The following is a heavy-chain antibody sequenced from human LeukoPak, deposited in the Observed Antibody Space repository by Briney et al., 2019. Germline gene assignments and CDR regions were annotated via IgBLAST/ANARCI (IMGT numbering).Heavy chain of an antibody. Sequence: GGSLRLSCVASGFTFSSYWMHWVRQDPRKGLVWVSRISGDGRNINYADSVRGRFTISRDNAKNTLYLQMNTLRVEDTAVYYCTRDLMDYDVSAGLHHYYMDVWGQGTTVTVSS. V-gene: IGHV3-74*01. CDR2: ISGDGRNI. J-gene: IGHJ6*02. D-gene: IGHD3-9*01. CDR3: TRDLMDYDVSAGLHHYYMDV. CDR1: GFTFSSYW.